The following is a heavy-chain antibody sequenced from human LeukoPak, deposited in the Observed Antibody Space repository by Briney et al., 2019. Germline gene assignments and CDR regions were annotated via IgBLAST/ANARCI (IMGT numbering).Heavy chain of an antibody. CDR1: GGSISSSSYY. CDR2: IYYSGST. J-gene: IGHJ2*01. Sequence: SETLSLTCTVSGGSISSSSYYWGWIRQPPGKGLEWIGSIYYSGSTYYNPSLKSRVTISVDTSKNQFSLKLSSVTAADTAVYYCASQSSGWYRVYWYFDLWGRGTLVTVSS. D-gene: IGHD6-19*01. V-gene: IGHV4-39*01. CDR3: ASQSSGWYRVYWYFDL.